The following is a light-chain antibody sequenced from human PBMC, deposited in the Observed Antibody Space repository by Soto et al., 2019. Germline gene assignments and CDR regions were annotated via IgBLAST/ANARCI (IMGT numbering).Light chain of an antibody. CDR2: KAS. Sequence: IQLTKSPSSLSASLGDRVTITCWASQSISSWLAWYKQKPGKAPKLMSYKASTLKSGVPSRFRGSGSGTDFTLTISSLKPDDFATYYCQHYNSYSEAFGQGTKVDIK. CDR1: QSISSW. V-gene: IGKV1-5*03. CDR3: QHYNSYSEA. J-gene: IGKJ1*01.